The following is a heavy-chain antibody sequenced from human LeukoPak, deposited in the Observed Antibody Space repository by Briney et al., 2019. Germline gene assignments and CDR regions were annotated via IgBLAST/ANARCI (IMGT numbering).Heavy chain of an antibody. CDR2: INPNSGGT. Sequence: ASVKVSCKASGYTFTGYYMHWVRQAPGQGLEWMGWINPNSGGTNYAQKFQGRVTMTRDTSISTAYMGLSRLRSDDTAVYYCARDLRIVVVPAAIRYNWFDPWGQGTLVTVSS. D-gene: IGHD2-2*02. J-gene: IGHJ5*02. V-gene: IGHV1-2*02. CDR1: GYTFTGYY. CDR3: ARDLRIVVVPAAIRYNWFDP.